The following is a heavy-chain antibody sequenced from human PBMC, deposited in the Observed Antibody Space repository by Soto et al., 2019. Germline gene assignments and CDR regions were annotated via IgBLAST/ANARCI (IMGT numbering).Heavy chain of an antibody. CDR1: GYTFTSYG. CDR2: ISAYNGNT. J-gene: IGHJ5*02. V-gene: IGHV1-18*04. CDR3: ARVDHSEWYSSSWYGNWFDP. Sequence: QVQLVQSGAEVKKPGASVKVSCKASGYTFTSYGISWVRQAPGQGLEWMGWISAYNGNTNYAQKLQGRVTMTTATSTSTAYMELRSLRSDDTAVYYCARVDHSEWYSSSWYGNWFDPWGQGTLVTVSS. D-gene: IGHD6-13*01.